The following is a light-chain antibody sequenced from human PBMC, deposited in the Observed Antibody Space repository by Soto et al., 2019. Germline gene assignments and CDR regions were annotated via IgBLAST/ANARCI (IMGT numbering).Light chain of an antibody. CDR1: QSVSSN. J-gene: IGKJ1*01. Sequence: SVLTHSPAPLSVSPGERATLSCIASQSVSSNLAWYQQKPGQAPRLLIYGASTRATGIPARFSGSGSGTEFTLTISILQSEDFAVYYCQQYNKWPRTFGQGTKVDIK. CDR2: GAS. CDR3: QQYNKWPRT. V-gene: IGKV3-15*01.